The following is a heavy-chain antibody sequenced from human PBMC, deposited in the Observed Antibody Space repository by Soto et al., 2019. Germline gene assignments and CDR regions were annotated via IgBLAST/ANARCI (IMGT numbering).Heavy chain of an antibody. Sequence: LGESLKISCKGSGYSFTSYWISWVRQMPGKGLEWMGRIDPSDSYTNYSPSFQGHVTISADKSISTAYLQWSSLKASDTVMYYCAVTLVGATPYWGQGTLVTVPQ. CDR3: AVTLVGATPY. CDR1: GYSFTSYW. D-gene: IGHD1-26*01. V-gene: IGHV5-10-1*01. CDR2: IDPSDSYT. J-gene: IGHJ1*01.